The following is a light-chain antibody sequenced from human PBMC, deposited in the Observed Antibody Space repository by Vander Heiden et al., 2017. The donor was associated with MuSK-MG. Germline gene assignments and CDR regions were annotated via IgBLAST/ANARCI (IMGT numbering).Light chain of an antibody. V-gene: IGKV3D-20*01. CDR1: QFVKNNY. J-gene: IGKJ4*01. Sequence: DIVLTQSPDTLSLSPGERVTLSCGASQFVKNNYLAWYQQKPGLAPRLVIYDTSTRATGIPDRFSGSGSGADFTLTISRLEPEDFAVYFCQQDGRSPITFGGGTKVEI. CDR2: DTS. CDR3: QQDGRSPIT.